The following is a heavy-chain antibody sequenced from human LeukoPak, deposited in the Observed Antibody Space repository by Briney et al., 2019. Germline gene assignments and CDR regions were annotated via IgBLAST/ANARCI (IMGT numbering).Heavy chain of an antibody. V-gene: IGHV3-30-3*01. CDR1: GFTFSSYA. D-gene: IGHD5-18*01. Sequence: GGSLTLSCAASGFTFSSYAMHWVRQAPGKGLEWVALISYDGSNKYYADSVKGRFTISRDNSKNTLYLQMSSLRAEDTAVYYCARDSPAAMAHFDYWGQGTLVTVSS. CDR3: ARDSPAAMAHFDY. J-gene: IGHJ4*02. CDR2: ISYDGSNK.